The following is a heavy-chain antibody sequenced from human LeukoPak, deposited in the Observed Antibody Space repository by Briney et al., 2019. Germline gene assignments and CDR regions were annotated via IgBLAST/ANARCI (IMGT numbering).Heavy chain of an antibody. J-gene: IGHJ4*02. CDR2: ISYDGSNK. CDR1: GFTFCSYA. CDR3: ARGSFDY. Sequence: GGSLRLSCAASGFTFCSYAMHWVRQAPGRGLEWVAVISYDGSNKYYADSVKGRFTISRNNSKNTLYLQMNSLRAEDTAVYYCARGSFDYWGQGTLVTVSS. V-gene: IGHV3-30*04.